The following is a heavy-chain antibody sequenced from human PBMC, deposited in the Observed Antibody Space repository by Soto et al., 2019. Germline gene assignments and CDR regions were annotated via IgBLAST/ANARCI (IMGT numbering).Heavy chain of an antibody. CDR1: GDTFTNLG. Sequence: VWTGPGVKKPGTSVKVSCKASGDTFTNLGISWVRQAPGQGLEWMGWISAFNGNTNYAQKFQGRVTMTTETSTRTLYMELRSLRSDDTAVYYCARERAVGLYLDDWGQGTLVTVSS. CDR2: ISAFNGNT. D-gene: IGHD6-19*01. CDR3: ARERAVGLYLDD. V-gene: IGHV1-18*04. J-gene: IGHJ4*02.